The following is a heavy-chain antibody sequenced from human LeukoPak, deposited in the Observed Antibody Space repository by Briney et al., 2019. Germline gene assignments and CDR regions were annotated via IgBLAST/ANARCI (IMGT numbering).Heavy chain of an antibody. Sequence: SGTLSLTCAVSGVSISSNLWWTWVRQPPGKGLEWIAEIHHSGSINYNPSLKSRVTISVDTSKKQFSLKLSSVTAADTAVYYCARVVPAARAPLFDYWGQGTLVTVSS. D-gene: IGHD2-2*01. CDR1: GVSISSNLW. V-gene: IGHV4-4*02. CDR3: ARVVPAARAPLFDY. J-gene: IGHJ4*02. CDR2: IHHSGSI.